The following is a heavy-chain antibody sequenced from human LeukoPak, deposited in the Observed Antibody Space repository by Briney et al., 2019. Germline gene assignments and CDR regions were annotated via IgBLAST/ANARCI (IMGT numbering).Heavy chain of an antibody. CDR2: IYYSGST. V-gene: IGHV4-59*05. CDR3: ARQRHSDYEYSSGWGDWFDP. CDR1: GGSISSYY. J-gene: IGHJ5*02. Sequence: SETLSLTCTVSGGSISSYYWSWIRQPPGKGLEWIGSIYYSGSTYYNPSLKSRVTISVDTSKNQSSLKLSSVTAADTAVYYCARQRHSDYEYSSGWGDWFDPWGQGTLVTVSS. D-gene: IGHD6-19*01.